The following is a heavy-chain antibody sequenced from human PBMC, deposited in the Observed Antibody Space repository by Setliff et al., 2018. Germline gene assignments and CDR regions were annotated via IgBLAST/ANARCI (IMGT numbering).Heavy chain of an antibody. CDR1: GYTFTNYG. V-gene: IGHV1-18*01. D-gene: IGHD3-22*01. CDR2: IDNYNDNT. CDR3: ARINFYVSSGYYYAPDY. Sequence: ASVKVSCKTSGYTFTNYGITWVRQAPGQGLEWMGWIDNYNDNTKSAQKFQGRITMTTDTSTSTAYMELRSLRSDDTAVYYCARINFYVSSGYYYAPDYWGQGSLVTVSS. J-gene: IGHJ4*02.